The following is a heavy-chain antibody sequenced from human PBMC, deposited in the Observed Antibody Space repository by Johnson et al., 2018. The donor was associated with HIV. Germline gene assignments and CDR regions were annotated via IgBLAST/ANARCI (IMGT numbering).Heavy chain of an antibody. CDR1: GFSFSTYW. D-gene: IGHD1-26*01. CDR2: IDTEGSGP. Sequence: VQLVESGGGLVKPGGSLRLSCAASGFSFSTYWMHWVRRVPGKGLVWVSRIDTEGSGPTYADSVKGRFTISRDNAKNTVYLQMISLRAEDMAVYYCARSRWADDAFDGWGQGTMVTVSS. J-gene: IGHJ3*01. CDR3: ARSRWADDAFDG. V-gene: IGHV3-74*03.